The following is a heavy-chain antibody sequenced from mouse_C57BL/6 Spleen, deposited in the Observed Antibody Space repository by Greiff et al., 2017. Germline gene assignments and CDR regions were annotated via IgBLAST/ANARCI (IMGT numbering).Heavy chain of an antibody. CDR3: AREKVYEGYFDV. J-gene: IGHJ1*03. D-gene: IGHD2-3*01. CDR1: GYAFSSSW. CDR2: FYPGDGDT. Sequence: QVQLQQSGPELVKPGASVKISCKASGYAFSSSWMNWVKQRPGKGLEWIGRFYPGDGDTNYNGKFKGKATLTADKSSSTAYMQLSSLTSEDSAVYFCAREKVYEGYFDVWGTGTTVTVSS. V-gene: IGHV1-82*01.